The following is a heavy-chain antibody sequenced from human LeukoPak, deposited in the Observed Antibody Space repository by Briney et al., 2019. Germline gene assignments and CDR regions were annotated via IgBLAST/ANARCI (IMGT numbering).Heavy chain of an antibody. Sequence: SQTLSLTCTVPGGSISSGSYYWSWIRQPPGKGLEWIGEINHSGSTNYNPSLKSRVTISVDTSKNQFSLKLSSVTAADTAMYYCAIRIDPFDYWGQGTLVTVSS. V-gene: IGHV4-39*07. CDR2: INHSGST. CDR3: AIRIDPFDY. J-gene: IGHJ4*02. CDR1: GGSISSGSYY. D-gene: IGHD3-3*02.